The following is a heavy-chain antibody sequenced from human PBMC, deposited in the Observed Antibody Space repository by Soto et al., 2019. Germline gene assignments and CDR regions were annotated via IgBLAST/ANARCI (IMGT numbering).Heavy chain of an antibody. J-gene: IGHJ6*03. CDR3: ARLGGYYYMDV. CDR2: IYYSGST. CDR1: GGTISSYY. Sequence: SETLSLTCTVSGGTISSYYWSWIRQPPGKGLECIGYIYYSGSTNYNPSLKSRVTISLDTSKNHFSLKLSSVTPADTAVYYCARLGGYYYMDVWGKGTTVTVSS. D-gene: IGHD3-10*01. V-gene: IGHV4-59*01.